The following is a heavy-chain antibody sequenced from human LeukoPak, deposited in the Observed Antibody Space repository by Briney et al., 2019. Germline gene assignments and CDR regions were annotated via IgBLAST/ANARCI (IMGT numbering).Heavy chain of an antibody. CDR2: INCGNGKT. D-gene: IGHD6-13*01. V-gene: IGHV1-3*01. CDR3: ARSIWYNRQYYFDS. J-gene: IGHJ4*02. CDR1: GYSFNNYA. Sequence: GASVKVSCKASGYSFNNYAMQWVRQAPGHRLEWMGWINCGNGKTKYSEKFQGRVTITRDQSATTAYLDLSNLGSEDTAIYYCARSIWYNRQYYFDSWGQGTLVTVSS.